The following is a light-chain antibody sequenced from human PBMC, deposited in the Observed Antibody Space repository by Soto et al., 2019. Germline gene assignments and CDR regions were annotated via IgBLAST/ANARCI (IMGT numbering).Light chain of an antibody. J-gene: IGKJ1*01. CDR1: QSVLYSSNNKNY. CDR3: QQYDDRPRT. CDR2: WAS. Sequence: DIVMTQSPDSLAVSLGERATINCKSSQSVLYSSNNKNYLAWYQQKPGQPPKVLIYWASTRESGVPDRFSGSESGTDFTLTISNLQAEDVAVYYCQQYDDRPRTFGQGTKVAIK. V-gene: IGKV4-1*01.